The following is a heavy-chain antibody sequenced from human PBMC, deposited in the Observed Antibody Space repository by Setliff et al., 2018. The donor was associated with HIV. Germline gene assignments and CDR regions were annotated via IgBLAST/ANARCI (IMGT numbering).Heavy chain of an antibody. J-gene: IGHJ4*02. CDR1: GVSISGHF. D-gene: IGHD5-12*01. Sequence: PSETLSLTCFVSGVSISGHFWGWIRQPPGKGLEWIGHISTSGITNYNPSLKSRVTISVDTSKNQFSLKLSSVTAADTAVYYCASYRKAERWLQLGGNFDYWGQGTLVTVSS. CDR3: ASYRKAERWLQLGGNFDY. CDR2: ISTSGIT. V-gene: IGHV4-4*08.